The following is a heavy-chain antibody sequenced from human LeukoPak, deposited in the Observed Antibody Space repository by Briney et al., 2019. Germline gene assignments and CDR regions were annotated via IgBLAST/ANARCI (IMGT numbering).Heavy chain of an antibody. V-gene: IGHV4-59*01. CDR3: ARTPRNGYSYYFDY. D-gene: IGHD5-24*01. Sequence: SETLSLTCTVSGGSISSYYWSWIRQPPGKGLEWIGYIYYSGSTNYNPSLKSRVTISVDTSKNQFSLKLSSVTVVDTAVYYCARTPRNGYSYYFDYWGQGTLVTVSS. CDR2: IYYSGST. J-gene: IGHJ4*02. CDR1: GGSISSYY.